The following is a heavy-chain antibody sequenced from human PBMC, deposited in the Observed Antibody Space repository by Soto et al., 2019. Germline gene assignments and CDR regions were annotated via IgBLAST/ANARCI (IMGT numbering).Heavy chain of an antibody. Sequence: GSVKVSWKASGYTFTRSGISWVRQAPGQGLEWMGWISTYNGDTNYAQTFQGRVTMTTDTSTSTVHMEVRSLRSDDTAVYYCAREGVAPYYYYGMDVWGQGTPVTVSS. D-gene: IGHD5-12*01. CDR3: AREGVAPYYYYGMDV. CDR1: GYTFTRSG. J-gene: IGHJ6*02. V-gene: IGHV1-18*01. CDR2: ISTYNGDT.